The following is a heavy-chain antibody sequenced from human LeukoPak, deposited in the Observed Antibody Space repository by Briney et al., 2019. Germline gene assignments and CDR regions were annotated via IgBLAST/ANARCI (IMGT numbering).Heavy chain of an antibody. V-gene: IGHV3-9*01. CDR1: GFTFDDYA. CDR3: AKDRSDYYDSSGYPNIYFDY. Sequence: PGGSLRLSCAASGFTFDDYAMHWVRQAPGKGLEWVSGISWNSGSIGYADSVKGRFTISRDNAKNSLHLQMNSLRAEDTALYYCAKDRSDYYDSSGYPNIYFDYWGQGTLVTVSS. CDR2: ISWNSGSI. J-gene: IGHJ4*02. D-gene: IGHD3-22*01.